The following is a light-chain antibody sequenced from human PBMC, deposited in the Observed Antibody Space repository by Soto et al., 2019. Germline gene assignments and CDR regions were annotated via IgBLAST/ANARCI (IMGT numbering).Light chain of an antibody. V-gene: IGKV3-15*01. J-gene: IGKJ2*01. CDR1: QSVSSN. CDR3: QQYNNWPPYT. Sequence: EIVLTQSPGTLSLSPGERATLSCRASQSVSSNVAWYQQKPGQAPRLLIYGASTRATGIPARFSGSGSETEFTLTISSLQSEDFAVYYCQQYNNWPPYTFGQGTKVDIK. CDR2: GAS.